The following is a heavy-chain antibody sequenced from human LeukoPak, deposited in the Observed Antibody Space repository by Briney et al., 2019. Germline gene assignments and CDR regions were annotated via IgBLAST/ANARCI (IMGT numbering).Heavy chain of an antibody. Sequence: RASVKVSCKASGYTFTGYYMHWVRQAPGQGLEWMGGIIPIFGTANYAQKFQGRVTITADESTSTAYMELSSLRSEDTAVYYCARVGGYGDYPGYFQHWGQGTLVTVSS. V-gene: IGHV1-69*13. J-gene: IGHJ1*01. CDR2: IIPIFGTA. CDR3: ARVGGYGDYPGYFQH. CDR1: GYTFTGYY. D-gene: IGHD4-17*01.